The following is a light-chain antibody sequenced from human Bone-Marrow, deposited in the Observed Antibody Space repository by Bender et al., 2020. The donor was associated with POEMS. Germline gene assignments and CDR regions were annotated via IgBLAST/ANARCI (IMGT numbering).Light chain of an antibody. CDR2: YND. CDR1: SSNIGNHG. J-gene: IGLJ2*01. CDR3: FSYSKINPYLL. V-gene: IGLV1-36*01. Sequence: QSVVTQPPSLSEAPRQRVTISCSGSSSNIGNHGVNWYQQLPGEAPKLLIYYNDLLTPEVSDRFSSSKFRTSPSLTISSLHTDNDYNYYCFSYSKINPYLLFATVTNLTVL.